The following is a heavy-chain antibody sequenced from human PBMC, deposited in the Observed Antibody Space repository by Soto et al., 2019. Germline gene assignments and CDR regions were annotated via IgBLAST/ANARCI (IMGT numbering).Heavy chain of an antibody. Sequence: EVHLMESGGGLIQRGGSLRLSCTASGFTFSSYSLNWVRQAPGKGLEWVSYITSSGTTVYYADSVRGRFTISRDNAKNSLYLQMNSLRDDDTAVYYWARGSSNWAYYFDFWGQGTLVTVSS. V-gene: IGHV3-48*02. CDR3: ARGSSNWAYYFDF. CDR1: GFTFSSYS. J-gene: IGHJ4*02. CDR2: ITSSGTTV. D-gene: IGHD6-13*01.